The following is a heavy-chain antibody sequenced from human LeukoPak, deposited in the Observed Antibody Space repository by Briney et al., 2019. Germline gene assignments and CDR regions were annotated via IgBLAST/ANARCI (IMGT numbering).Heavy chain of an antibody. J-gene: IGHJ4*02. CDR3: ASTPPPDSSGYWDDY. CDR1: GFIFSSYS. Sequence: PGGSLRLSCAASGFIFSSYSMNWVRQAPGKGLEWVSYISSSSSTIYYADSVKGRFTISRDNAKNSLYLQMNSLRDEDTAVYYCASTPPPDSSGYWDDYWGQGTLVTVSS. D-gene: IGHD3-22*01. V-gene: IGHV3-48*02. CDR2: ISSSSSTI.